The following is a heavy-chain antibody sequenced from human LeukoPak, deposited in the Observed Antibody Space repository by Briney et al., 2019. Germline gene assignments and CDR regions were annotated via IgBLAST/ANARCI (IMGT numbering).Heavy chain of an antibody. CDR1: GFTFSSYG. Sequence: GGSLRLSCAASGFTFSSYGMHWVRQAPGKGLEWVAVISYDGSNKYYADSVKGRFTISRDNSKNTLYLQMNSLRAEDTAVYYCAKDQGVATGSGAHYYYYYGMDVWGKGTTVTVSS. CDR2: ISYDGSNK. CDR3: AKDQGVATGSGAHYYYYYGMDV. J-gene: IGHJ6*04. V-gene: IGHV3-30*18. D-gene: IGHD5-12*01.